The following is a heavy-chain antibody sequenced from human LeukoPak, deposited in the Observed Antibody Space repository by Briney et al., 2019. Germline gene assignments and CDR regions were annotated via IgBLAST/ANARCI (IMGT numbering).Heavy chain of an antibody. J-gene: IGHJ4*02. CDR1: GDSISRGDNY. CDR3: AGTGLFFDY. CDR2: IYYSRST. Sequence: PSETLSLTCTVSGDSISRGDNYCRWVRQPPGKGLEWIGYIYYSRSTYYTPSLESRVTVSVDTSKKQLSLKLRSVTAADTAVYYCAGTGLFFDYWRQGNLVTVSS. V-gene: IGHV4-30-4*01. D-gene: IGHD7-27*01.